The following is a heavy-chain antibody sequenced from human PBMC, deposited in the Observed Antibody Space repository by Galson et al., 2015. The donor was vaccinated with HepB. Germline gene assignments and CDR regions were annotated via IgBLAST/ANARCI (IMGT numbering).Heavy chain of an antibody. D-gene: IGHD3/OR15-3a*01. V-gene: IGHV1-18*01. Sequence: SVKVSCKASGYTFSSYSITWVRQAPGQGLEWMGWISPYNGDTKYARKFQGRVSMTADTSTSTAYMELRSLRPDDTALYYCARVGLTYYYFDYWGQGTLVTVSS. CDR1: GYTFSSYS. CDR2: ISPYNGDT. J-gene: IGHJ4*02. CDR3: ARVGLTYYYFDY.